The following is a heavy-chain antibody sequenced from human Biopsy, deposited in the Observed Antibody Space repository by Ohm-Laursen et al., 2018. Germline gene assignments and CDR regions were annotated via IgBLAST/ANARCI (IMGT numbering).Heavy chain of an antibody. CDR2: VSYSGNT. CDR3: AAYYYDSSGYFYAFHY. D-gene: IGHD3-22*01. V-gene: IGHV4-59*08. J-gene: IGHJ4*02. Sequence: GTLSLTCAVSGVSISSYFWSWIRQPPGKGLEWIGYVSYSGNTKYNPSLKSRVIISADTSKNQFSLKLSSVTAADTAMYYCAAYYYDSSGYFYAFHYWGQGTLVTVSS. CDR1: GVSISSYF.